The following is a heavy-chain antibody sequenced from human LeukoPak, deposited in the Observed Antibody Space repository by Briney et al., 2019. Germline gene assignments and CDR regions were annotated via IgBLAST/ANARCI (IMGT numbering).Heavy chain of an antibody. Sequence: SETLSLTCTVSGGSISSSSYYWGWIRQPPGKGLEWIGSIYYSGSTYCNPSLKSRVTISVDTSKNQFSLKLSSVTAADTAVYYCARHFQWELQYYFDYWGQGTLVTVSS. V-gene: IGHV4-39*01. CDR1: GGSISSSSYY. CDR2: IYYSGST. D-gene: IGHD1-26*01. J-gene: IGHJ4*02. CDR3: ARHFQWELQYYFDY.